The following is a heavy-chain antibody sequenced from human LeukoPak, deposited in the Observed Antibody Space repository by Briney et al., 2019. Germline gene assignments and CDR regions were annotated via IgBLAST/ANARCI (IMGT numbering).Heavy chain of an antibody. CDR1: GGSISSGGYY. CDR3: ARGENSKNRLRYSIQPPSLFDP. D-gene: IGHD3-9*01. Sequence: SETLSLTCTVSGGSISSGGYYWSWIRQHPGKGLEWIGYIYYSGSTYYNPSLKSRVTISVDTSKNQFSLKLSSVTAADTAVYYCARGENSKNRLRYSIQPPSLFDPWGQGTLVTVSS. CDR2: IYYSGST. J-gene: IGHJ5*02. V-gene: IGHV4-31*03.